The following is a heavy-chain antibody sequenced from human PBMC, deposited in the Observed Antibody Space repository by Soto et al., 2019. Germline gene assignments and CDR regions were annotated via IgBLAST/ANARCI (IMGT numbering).Heavy chain of an antibody. Sequence: SVKVSCKASGGTFSSYAISWVRQAPGQGLEWMGGVNPIFGTPHYAQKYQGRVTITADTFTNTAYMELTRLTSDDTAVYFCAREGRHFDYWGQGTLVTVSS. CDR3: AREGRHFDY. J-gene: IGHJ4*02. CDR2: VNPIFGTP. CDR1: GGTFSSYA. V-gene: IGHV1-69*06.